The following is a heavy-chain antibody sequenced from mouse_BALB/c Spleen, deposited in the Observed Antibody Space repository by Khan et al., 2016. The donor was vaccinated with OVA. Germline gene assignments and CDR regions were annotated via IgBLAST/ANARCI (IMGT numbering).Heavy chain of an antibody. CDR1: GFSLTGYG. CDR2: IWGDGST. V-gene: IGHV2-6-7*01. J-gene: IGHJ3*01. CDR3: ARDRYYYGRGLAY. D-gene: IGHD1-1*01. Sequence: QVQLKQSGPGLVAPSQSLSITCTVSGFSLTGYGVNWVRQPPGKGLDWLGMIWGDGSTDYNSALKSRLSISKDNSKNQVFLKMNSLQTDDTARYYCARDRYYYGRGLAYWGQGTLVTVSA.